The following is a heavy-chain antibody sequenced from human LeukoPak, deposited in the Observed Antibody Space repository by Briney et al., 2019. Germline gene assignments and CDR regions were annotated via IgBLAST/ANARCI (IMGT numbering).Heavy chain of an antibody. CDR2: IYYSGST. J-gene: IGHJ5*02. CDR1: GGSISSSSYY. CDR3: ARDVAVAKHGNWFDP. Sequence: SETLSLTCTVSGGSISSSSYYWGWIRQPPGKGLEWIGSIYYSGSTYYNPSLKSRVTISVDTSKNQFSLKLSSVTAADTAVYYCARDVAVAKHGNWFDPWGQGTLVTVSS. V-gene: IGHV4-39*07. D-gene: IGHD6-19*01.